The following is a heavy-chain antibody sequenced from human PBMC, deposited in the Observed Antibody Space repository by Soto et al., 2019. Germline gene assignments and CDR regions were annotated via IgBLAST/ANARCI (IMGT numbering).Heavy chain of an antibody. CDR2: ISGSGGGT. J-gene: IGHJ6*02. Sequence: WSLRLSCAASGFTFSSYAMNRVRQAPGKGLEWVSVISGSGGGTDYADSVKGRFTISRDNSKNTLCLQMNSLRVEDTAVYYCAKGVKASYYNCAWHLYYYGMDVWGQGTTVTVSS. V-gene: IGHV3-23*01. CDR3: AKGVKASYYNCAWHLYYYGMDV. CDR1: GFTFSSYA. D-gene: IGHD1-20*01.